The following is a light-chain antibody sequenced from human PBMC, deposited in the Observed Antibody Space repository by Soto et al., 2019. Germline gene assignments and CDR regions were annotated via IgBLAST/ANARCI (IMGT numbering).Light chain of an antibody. CDR1: QSVSSSY. J-gene: IGKJ2*01. Sequence: EIVLTQSPGTLSLSPGERATLSCRASQSVSSSYLAWYQQKPGQAPRLLIYGASSRATGIPDRFSGSGSGTDFTLTLSSLEPEDFAVYYCQQYGSPFGQGPKLEIK. CDR3: QQYGSP. CDR2: GAS. V-gene: IGKV3-20*01.